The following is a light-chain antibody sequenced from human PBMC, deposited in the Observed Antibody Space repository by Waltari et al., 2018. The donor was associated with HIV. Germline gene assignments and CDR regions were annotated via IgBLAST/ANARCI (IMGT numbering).Light chain of an antibody. V-gene: IGLV3-25*03. CDR3: QSADSSDTYVI. Sequence: SYELTQPPSVSVSPGQTARITCSGDALSKQYAYWYQQKPGQAPVLVIYKDRERTSGIPERFSGSSSGTTVTLTVSGVRAEDEADYYCQSADSSDTYVIFGGGTKLTVL. CDR1: ALSKQY. J-gene: IGLJ2*01. CDR2: KDR.